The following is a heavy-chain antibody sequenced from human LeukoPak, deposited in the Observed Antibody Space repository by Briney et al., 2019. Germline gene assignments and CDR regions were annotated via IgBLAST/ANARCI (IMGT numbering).Heavy chain of an antibody. Sequence: GGSLRLSCAASGFTFSDYPMYWVRQAPGKGLEWVSAITGPGGGTYYADSVKGRFTISRDNSKNTLYLQMNSLRAEDTALYCCAKDLYFTSWGQGALVIVSS. CDR2: ITGPGGGT. V-gene: IGHV3-23*01. CDR1: GFTFSDYP. CDR3: AKDLYFTS. J-gene: IGHJ4*02. D-gene: IGHD2-8*01.